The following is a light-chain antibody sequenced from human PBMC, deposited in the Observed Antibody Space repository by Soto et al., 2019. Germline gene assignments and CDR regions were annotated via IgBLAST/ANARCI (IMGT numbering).Light chain of an antibody. CDR3: TSFAPGRVYV. V-gene: IGLV2-14*03. J-gene: IGLJ1*01. CDR2: EVS. CDR1: SSDIGAYDY. Sequence: QSVLTQPASVSGSPGQSITISCSGTSSDIGAYDYVSWYHQPPGRAPKLIIYEVSHRFSGLYYRFSGSKSGNTASLTISGLQAEDEGDYCCTSFAPGRVYVFGSGTKGTVL.